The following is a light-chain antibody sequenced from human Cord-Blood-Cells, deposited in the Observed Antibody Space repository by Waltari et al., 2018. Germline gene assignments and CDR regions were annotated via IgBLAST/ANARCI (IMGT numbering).Light chain of an antibody. Sequence: QSALTQPASVSGSPGQSITISCTGTSSDVGGYNYVSWYQQHPGKAPKLMIYDVSKRPSGFSNRFSGSRSGNTASLTSSGLQAEDAAYYYCSSYTSSSTWVFGGGTKLTVL. CDR3: SSYTSSSTWV. V-gene: IGLV2-14*01. CDR1: SSDVGGYNY. J-gene: IGLJ3*02. CDR2: DVS.